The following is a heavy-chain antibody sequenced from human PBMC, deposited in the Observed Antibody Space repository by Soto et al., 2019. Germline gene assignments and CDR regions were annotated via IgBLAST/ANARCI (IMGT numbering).Heavy chain of an antibody. D-gene: IGHD3-16*02. Sequence: GGSLRLSCAASGFTFSSYWMSWVRQAPGKGLEWVANIKQDGSEKYYGDSVKGRFTISRDNAKNSLYLQMNSLRAEDTAVYYCARDVSDYVWGSYRYSFDYWGQGTLVTVSS. CDR3: ARDVSDYVWGSYRYSFDY. J-gene: IGHJ4*02. CDR1: GFTFSSYW. CDR2: IKQDGSEK. V-gene: IGHV3-7*01.